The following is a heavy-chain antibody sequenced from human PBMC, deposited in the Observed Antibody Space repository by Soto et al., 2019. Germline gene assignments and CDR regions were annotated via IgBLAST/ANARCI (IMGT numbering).Heavy chain of an antibody. CDR3: ARGVGSRTIDN. Sequence: QVQLKQRGAGLLKPSETLSLTCAVSGGTFTGYYWNWIRQSPGKGLEWIGEINHSRSTYYNPSLRHRVALSIDTSKNEFSLKLSFVTAADTAVYFCARGVGSRTIDNWDQGTRVTVSS. CDR2: INHSRST. V-gene: IGHV4-34*02. D-gene: IGHD3-10*01. CDR1: GGTFTGYY. J-gene: IGHJ4*02.